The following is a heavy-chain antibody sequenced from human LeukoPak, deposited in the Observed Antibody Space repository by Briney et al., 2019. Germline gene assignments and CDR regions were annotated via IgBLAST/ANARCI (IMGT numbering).Heavy chain of an antibody. Sequence: GGSLRLSCAASGFTSSRYAMSWVRQAPGEGLEWVSAISGSGGGTYYADSVKGRFTISRDNSKNTLYLQMNGLRAEDTAVYYCAKHGPSGTDYFDYWGQGTLVTVSS. CDR3: AKHGPSGTDYFDY. CDR2: ISGSGGGT. J-gene: IGHJ4*02. D-gene: IGHD3/OR15-3a*01. V-gene: IGHV3-23*01. CDR1: GFTSSRYA.